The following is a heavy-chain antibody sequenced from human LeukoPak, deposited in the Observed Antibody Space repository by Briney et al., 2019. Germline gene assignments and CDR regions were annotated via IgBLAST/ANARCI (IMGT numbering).Heavy chain of an antibody. V-gene: IGHV3-9*01. J-gene: IGHJ6*02. CDR2: INWKSGSI. CDR3: TRDLMDYDVSTGLHHYYMDV. Sequence: SLRLSCAASGFTFDDYAMHWVRQTPGKGLEWVSGINWKSGSIGYADSVKGRFTISRDNSKNTLYLQMNTLRVEDTAVYYCTRDLMDYDVSTGLHHYYMDVWGQGTTVTVSS. D-gene: IGHD3-9*01. CDR1: GFTFDDYA.